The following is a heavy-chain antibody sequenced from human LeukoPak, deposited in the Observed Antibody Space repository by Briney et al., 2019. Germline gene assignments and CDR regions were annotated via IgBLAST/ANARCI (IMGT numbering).Heavy chain of an antibody. V-gene: IGHV5-10-1*01. CDR2: IDPSDSYT. CDR1: GYSFTSYW. J-gene: IGHJ4*02. Sequence: GESLKISCKGSGYSFTSYWISWVRQMPGKGLEWMGRIDPSDSYTNYSPSFQGHVTIPADKSISTAYLQWSSLKASDTAMYYCAREVKSTSCYEVRDWGQGTLVAVSS. CDR3: AREVKSTSCYEVRD. D-gene: IGHD2-2*01.